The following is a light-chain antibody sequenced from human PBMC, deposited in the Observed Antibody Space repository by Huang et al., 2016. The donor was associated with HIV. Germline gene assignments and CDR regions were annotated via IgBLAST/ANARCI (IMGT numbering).Light chain of an antibody. CDR3: KQYNTYPWT. CDR1: QSIDSW. J-gene: IGKJ1*01. V-gene: IGKV1-5*03. CDR2: KAS. Sequence: DIQMTQSPSTLSAFVGDRVTITCRASQSIDSWLAWYQQKPGKAPKVMIYKASSLESGVPSRFSGSGSGTHFTLTISSLQPDDFATYYCKQYNTYPWTFGQGTKVEIK.